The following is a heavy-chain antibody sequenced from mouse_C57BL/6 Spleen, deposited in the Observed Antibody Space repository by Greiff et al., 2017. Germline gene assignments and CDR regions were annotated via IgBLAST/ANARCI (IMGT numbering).Heavy chain of an antibody. CDR2: IYPRSGNT. J-gene: IGHJ3*01. CDR1: GYTFTSYG. V-gene: IGHV1-81*01. Sequence: VQLQQSGAELARPGASVKLSCKASGYTFTSYGISWVKQRTGQGLEWIGEIYPRSGNTYYNEKFKGKATLTADKSSSTAYMELRSLTSEDSAVYFCARREKGFAYWGQGTLVTVSA. CDR3: ARREKGFAY.